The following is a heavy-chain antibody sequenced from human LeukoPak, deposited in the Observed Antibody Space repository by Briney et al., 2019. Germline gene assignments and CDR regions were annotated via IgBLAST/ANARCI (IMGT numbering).Heavy chain of an antibody. CDR1: GYTFTICD. J-gene: IGHJ4*02. CDR2: INPKSGRT. Sequence: ASVTVSFKASGYTFTICDINWVRQAPGQGQEWMGWINPKSGRTGYAKKFQARVSMTMNTSISTAYMELSSLRFEDTAVYYCARGRSGLAAAGTYDYWGQGTLLTVSS. CDR3: ARGRSGLAAAGTYDY. D-gene: IGHD6-13*01. V-gene: IGHV1-8*01.